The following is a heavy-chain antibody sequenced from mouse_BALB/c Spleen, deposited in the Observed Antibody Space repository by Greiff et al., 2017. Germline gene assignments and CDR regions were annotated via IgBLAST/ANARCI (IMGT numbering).Heavy chain of an antibody. D-gene: IGHD4-1*01. CDR2: ISYSGST. CDR3: ARRKTGRYFDV. CDR1: GYSITSDYA. Sequence: VQLKESGPGLVKPSQSLSLTCTVTGYSITSDYAWNWIRQFPGNKLEWMGYISYSGSTSYNPSIKSRISITRDTSKNQFFLQLNSVTTEDTATYYCARRKTGRYFDVWGAGTTVTVSS. V-gene: IGHV3-2*02. J-gene: IGHJ1*01.